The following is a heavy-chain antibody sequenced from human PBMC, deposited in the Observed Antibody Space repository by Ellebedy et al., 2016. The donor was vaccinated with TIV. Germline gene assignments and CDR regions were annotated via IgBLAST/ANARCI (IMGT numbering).Heavy chain of an antibody. CDR1: GESFSGYY. CDR2: INHSGST. J-gene: IGHJ2*01. V-gene: IGHV4-34*01. D-gene: IGHD4-23*01. CDR3: AGGGTVAYWYFDL. Sequence: SETLSLTCAVYGESFSGYYWSWIRQPPGKGLEWIGEINHSGSTNYNPSLKSRVTISVDTSKNQFSLKLSSVTAADTAVYYCAGGGTVAYWYFDLWGRGTLVTVSS.